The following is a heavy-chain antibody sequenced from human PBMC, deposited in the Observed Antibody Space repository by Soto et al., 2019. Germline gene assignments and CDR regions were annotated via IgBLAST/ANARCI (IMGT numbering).Heavy chain of an antibody. CDR1: GGSISSYY. CDR3: AREKERQPLYY. CDR2: IYYSGST. D-gene: IGHD1-1*01. V-gene: IGHV4-59*12. Sequence: SETLSLTCTVSGGSISSYYWSWIRQPPGKGLEWIGYIYYSGSTNYNPSLKSRVTISVDTSKNQFSLKLSSVTAADTAVYYCAREKERQPLYYWGQGTLVTVSS. J-gene: IGHJ4*02.